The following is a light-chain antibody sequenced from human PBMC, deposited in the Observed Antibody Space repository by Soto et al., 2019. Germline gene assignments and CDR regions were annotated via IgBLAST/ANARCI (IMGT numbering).Light chain of an antibody. CDR3: QQYGTSEII. Sequence: EFVLAKASGSMCFSPGQRATVCCXXSQSLANSFIAWYQQKPGQAPRLLIYDTSSRASGIPDRFSGSGSGTDFTLTISRLETEDFAVFYCQQYGTSEIIFGQGTRLEN. J-gene: IGKJ5*01. CDR1: QSLANSF. V-gene: IGKV3-20*01. CDR2: DTS.